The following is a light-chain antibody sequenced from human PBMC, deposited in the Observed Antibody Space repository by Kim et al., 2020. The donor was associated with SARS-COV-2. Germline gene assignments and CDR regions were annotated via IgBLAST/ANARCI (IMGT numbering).Light chain of an antibody. CDR1: QDISNY. J-gene: IGKJ1*01. Sequence: DIQMTQSPSSLSASVGDRVTITCQASQDISNYLNWYQQKPGKAPKLLIYDASNLETGVPSRFSGSGSGTDFTFTISSLQPEDIATYYCKQNDSLWTFGERTKMDIK. CDR2: DAS. V-gene: IGKV1-33*01. CDR3: KQNDSLWT.